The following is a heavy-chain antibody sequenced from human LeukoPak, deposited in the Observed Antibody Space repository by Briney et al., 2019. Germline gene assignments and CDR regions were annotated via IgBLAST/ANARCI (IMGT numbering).Heavy chain of an antibody. Sequence: GESLKISCKGSGYSFTSYWISWVRQMPGKGLEWMGRIDPSDSYTNYSPSFQGHVTISADKSISTAYLQWSSLKASDTAMYYCARQGAYSGYDYPNNYHFDYWGQGTLVTVSS. CDR3: ARQGAYSGYDYPNNYHFDY. J-gene: IGHJ4*02. CDR1: GYSFTSYW. V-gene: IGHV5-10-1*01. D-gene: IGHD5-12*01. CDR2: IDPSDSYT.